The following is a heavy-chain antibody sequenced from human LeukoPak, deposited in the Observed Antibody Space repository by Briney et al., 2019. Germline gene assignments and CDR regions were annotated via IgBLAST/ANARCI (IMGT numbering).Heavy chain of an antibody. V-gene: IGHV4-38-2*02. D-gene: IGHD6-19*01. Sequence: SETLSLTCTVSGDSISSGYYWGWIRQPPGKGLEWIGSIYHSGSTYYNPSLKSRVTISVDTSKNQFSLKLSSVTAADTAVYYCARRAVAGRYYFDYWGQGTLVTVSS. J-gene: IGHJ4*02. CDR2: IYHSGST. CDR3: ARRAVAGRYYFDY. CDR1: GDSISSGYY.